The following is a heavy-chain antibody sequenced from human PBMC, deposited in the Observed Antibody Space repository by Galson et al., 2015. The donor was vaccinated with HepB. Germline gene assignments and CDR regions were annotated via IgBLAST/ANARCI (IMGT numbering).Heavy chain of an antibody. CDR3: ARDPNRYCTNGVCSLDY. Sequence: LRLSCAASGFIFSTYNMNWVRQAPGKGLEWVSSISRRSSDVYYADSVKGRFTISRDNAKNSLYLQMNSLRAEDTAVYYCARDPNRYCTNGVCSLDYWGQGTLVTVSS. D-gene: IGHD2-8*01. J-gene: IGHJ4*02. CDR2: ISRRSSDV. CDR1: GFIFSTYN. V-gene: IGHV3-21*01.